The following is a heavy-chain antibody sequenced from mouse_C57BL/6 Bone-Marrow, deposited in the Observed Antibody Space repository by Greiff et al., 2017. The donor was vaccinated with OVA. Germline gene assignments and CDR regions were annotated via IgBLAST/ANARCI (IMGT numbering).Heavy chain of an antibody. D-gene: IGHD1-1*01. CDR1: GFSLTSYA. CDR3: ARGVLGYAMDY. J-gene: IGHJ4*01. Sequence: QVQLKESGPGLVAPSQSLSITCTVSGFSLTSYAISWVRQPPGKGLEWLGVIWPGGGTNYNSAPKSRLSISTDNSKSQVFLKMNSLQTDDTARYYCARGVLGYAMDYWGQGTSVTVSS. V-gene: IGHV2-9-1*01. CDR2: IWPGGGT.